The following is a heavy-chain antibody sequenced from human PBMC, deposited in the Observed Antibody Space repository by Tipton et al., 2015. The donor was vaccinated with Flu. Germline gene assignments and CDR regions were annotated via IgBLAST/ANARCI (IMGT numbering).Heavy chain of an antibody. D-gene: IGHD4-11*01. Sequence: TLSLTCTVSGGSVSPYYWNWVRQSPGKGLEWIGYIYYRGTTGYNPSLKSRVTISVDASKNQVSLKLTSVTAADTAVYYCARDLVQDYRDQYFGMDLWGQGTTVTVSS. CDR3: ARDLVQDYRDQYFGMDL. V-gene: IGHV4-59*02. CDR1: GGSVSPYY. CDR2: IYYRGTT. J-gene: IGHJ6*02.